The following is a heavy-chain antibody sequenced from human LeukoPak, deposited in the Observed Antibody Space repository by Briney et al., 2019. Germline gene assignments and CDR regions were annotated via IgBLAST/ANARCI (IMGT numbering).Heavy chain of an antibody. CDR1: GDSVSSNSAA. J-gene: IGHJ5*01. Sequence: SQTLSLTCAISGDSVSSNSAAWNWLRQSPSRGLEWLGRTYYRSNWYNDYAVSVSSRITVNPDPSKNQFSLQLNSVTPEDTAVYYCSRGTHWFDSWGQGTLVTVSS. CDR2: TYYRSNWYN. CDR3: SRGTHWFDS. V-gene: IGHV6-1*01. D-gene: IGHD1-7*01.